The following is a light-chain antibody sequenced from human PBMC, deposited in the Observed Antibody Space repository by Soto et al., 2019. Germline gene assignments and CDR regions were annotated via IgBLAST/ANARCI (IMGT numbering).Light chain of an antibody. CDR2: YDS. V-gene: IGLV3-21*04. J-gene: IGLJ1*01. CDR1: NTGSKS. Sequence: SYELTQPPSVSVAPGKTARITCGGNNTGSKSVHWYQQKPGQAPVLVIYYDSDRPSGIPERFSGSNAGNTATLTISRVEAGDEADYYCQVWDSSSDHDVFGTGTKVTVL. CDR3: QVWDSSSDHDV.